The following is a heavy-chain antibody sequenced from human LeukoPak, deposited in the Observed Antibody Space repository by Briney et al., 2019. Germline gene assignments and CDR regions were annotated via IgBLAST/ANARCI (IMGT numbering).Heavy chain of an antibody. CDR2: IYYSGST. V-gene: IGHV4-59*01. CDR3: ARAVITFGAAVAKGFDY. D-gene: IGHD3-16*01. CDR1: NSSISGYY. Sequence: PSETLSLTCTVSNSSISGYYWSWIRQPPGQGLEWIGYIYYSGSTDYNPSLKSRVTMSLDTSKNQFSLNLSSVTPGYAAAFYCARAVITFGAAVAKGFDYWGQGTLVTVSS. J-gene: IGHJ4*02.